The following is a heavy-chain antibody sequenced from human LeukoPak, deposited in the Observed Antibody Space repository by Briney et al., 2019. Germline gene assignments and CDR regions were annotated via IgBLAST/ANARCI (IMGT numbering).Heavy chain of an antibody. CDR2: ISSSSSYI. D-gene: IGHD3-10*01. CDR1: GFTFSSYS. CDR3: AKDLLLLWSPYNDY. V-gene: IGHV3-21*04. Sequence: GGSLRLSCAASGFTFSSYSMNWVRQAPGKGLEWVSSISSSSSYIYYADSVKGRFTISRDNAKNSLYLQMNSLRAEDTAVYYCAKDLLLLWSPYNDYWGQGTLVTVSS. J-gene: IGHJ4*02.